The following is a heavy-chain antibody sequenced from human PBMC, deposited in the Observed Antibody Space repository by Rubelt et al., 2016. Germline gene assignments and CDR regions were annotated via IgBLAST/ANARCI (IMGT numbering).Heavy chain of an antibody. CDR2: IYHSGST. J-gene: IGHJ5*02. CDR3: ARRAGIQLWLLGLGWFDP. CDR1: GYSISSGYY. D-gene: IGHD5-18*01. Sequence: VQLQESGPGLVKPSETLSLTCTVSGYSISSGYYWGWIRQPPGKGLEWIGSIYHSGSTYYNPSLKSRVTRSDETSKNRVSLKRSSVTAAETAVYYCARRAGIQLWLLGLGWFDPWGQGTLVTVSS. V-gene: IGHV4-38-2*02.